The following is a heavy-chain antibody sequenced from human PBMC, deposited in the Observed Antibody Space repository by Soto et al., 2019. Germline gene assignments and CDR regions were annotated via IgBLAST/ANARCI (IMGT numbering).Heavy chain of an antibody. Sequence: ASVKVSCKASGYTFTSYAMHWVRQAPGQRLEWMGWINAGNGNTKYSQKFQGRVTITRDTSASTAYMELSSLRSEDTAVYYCARGPLPYYDFWSGYSLLHRYYYYGMDVWGQGPTVTVYS. CDR2: INAGNGNT. CDR3: ARGPLPYYDFWSGYSLLHRYYYYGMDV. V-gene: IGHV1-3*01. J-gene: IGHJ6*02. D-gene: IGHD3-3*01. CDR1: GYTFTSYA.